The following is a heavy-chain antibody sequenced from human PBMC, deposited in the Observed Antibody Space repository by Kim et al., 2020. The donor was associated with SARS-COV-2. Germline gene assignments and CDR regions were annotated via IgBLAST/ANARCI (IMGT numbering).Heavy chain of an antibody. D-gene: IGHD3-22*01. Sequence: ARKFQGRVTSTADKSTSTAYMELSSLRSEDAAVYYCAVVINPIVYYFDYWGQGTLVTVSS. V-gene: IGHV1-69*02. J-gene: IGHJ4*02. CDR3: AVVINPIVYYFDY.